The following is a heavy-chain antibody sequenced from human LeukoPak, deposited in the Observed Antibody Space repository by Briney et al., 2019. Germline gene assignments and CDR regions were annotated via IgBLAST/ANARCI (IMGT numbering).Heavy chain of an antibody. CDR2: ISGSSSSI. Sequence: GGSLRLSCEASEFTFSSHNMHWVRQAPGMGLEWVSSISGSSSSIYYADSVRGRFTISRDNAKNSLYLQMHSLRAEDAAIYYCVREHRGYSYRLSVHDAFDFWGQGTMVTVSS. CDR3: VREHRGYSYRLSVHDAFDF. CDR1: EFTFSSHN. J-gene: IGHJ3*01. D-gene: IGHD5-18*01. V-gene: IGHV3-21*01.